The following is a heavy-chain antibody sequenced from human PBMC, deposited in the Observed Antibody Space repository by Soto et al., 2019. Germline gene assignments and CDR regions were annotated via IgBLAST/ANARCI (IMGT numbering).Heavy chain of an antibody. CDR2: IYWDDDK. V-gene: IGHV2-5*02. D-gene: IGHD6-13*01. Sequence: QITLKESGPTLVKPTQTLTLTCTFSEFSLSTSGVGVGWIRQPPGKALEWLAVIYWDDDKRYRPSLNSRLTIXTDTSQNQAVLTVTNMDPVDTATYYCARHSSRGIDYWGQGTLVTVSS. J-gene: IGHJ4*02. CDR3: ARHSSRGIDY. CDR1: EFSLSTSGVG.